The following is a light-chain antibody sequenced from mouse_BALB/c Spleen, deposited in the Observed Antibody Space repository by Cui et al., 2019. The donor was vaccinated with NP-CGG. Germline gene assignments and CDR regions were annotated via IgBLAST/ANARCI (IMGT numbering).Light chain of an antibody. CDR2: GTN. Sequence: AVVITESALTTSPGETVTFTCRSSTGAVTTSNYANWVQEKPDHLFTGLIGGTNNRAPGVPARFSGSLIGDKAALTITGAQTEDEAIYFCALWYSNHWVFGGGTKLTVL. CDR3: ALWYSNHWV. CDR1: TGAVTTSNY. V-gene: IGLV1*01. J-gene: IGLJ1*01.